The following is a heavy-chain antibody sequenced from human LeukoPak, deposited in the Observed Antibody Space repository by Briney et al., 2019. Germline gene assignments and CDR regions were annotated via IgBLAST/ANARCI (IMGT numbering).Heavy chain of an antibody. V-gene: IGHV1-8*02. CDR2: MNPNSGNT. CDR1: GYTFTSYD. Sequence: ASVKVSCKASGYTFTSYDINWVRQATGQGLEWMGWMNPNSGNTGNAQKFQGRVTVTRDTSTSTVYMELSSLRSEDTAVYYCARDGKYYYDSSGYLRSRWFDPWGQGTLVTVSS. CDR3: ARDGKYYYDSSGYLRSRWFDP. J-gene: IGHJ5*02. D-gene: IGHD3-22*01.